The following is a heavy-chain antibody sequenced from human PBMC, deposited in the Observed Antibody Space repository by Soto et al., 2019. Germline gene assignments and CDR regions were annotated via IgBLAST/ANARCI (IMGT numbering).Heavy chain of an antibody. J-gene: IGHJ4*02. CDR2: ISAYNGNT. V-gene: IGHV1-18*01. D-gene: IGHD2-2*01. Sequence: APVKLSCKTSGYAFTSDGISWVRQAPGQGLEWMGWISAYNGNTNYAQKLQGRVTMTTDTSTSTAYMELRSLRSDDTAVYYCVLLCSSTSCPFDHSGQRTLVTV. CDR3: VLLCSSTSCPFDH. CDR1: GYAFTSDG.